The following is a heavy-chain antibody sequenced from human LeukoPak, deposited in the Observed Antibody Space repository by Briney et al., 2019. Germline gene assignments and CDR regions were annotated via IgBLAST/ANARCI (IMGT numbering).Heavy chain of an antibody. Sequence: ASVKVSCKASGYTFTGYYMHWVRQAPGQGLEWMGWINPNSGVTNYAQRFQGRVTMTRDTSISTVYMELSRLRSDDTAVYYCARGDSTSSNFDRFDPWGQGTLVTVSS. CDR2: INPNSGVT. V-gene: IGHV1-2*02. D-gene: IGHD6-6*01. J-gene: IGHJ5*02. CDR3: ARGDSTSSNFDRFDP. CDR1: GYTFTGYY.